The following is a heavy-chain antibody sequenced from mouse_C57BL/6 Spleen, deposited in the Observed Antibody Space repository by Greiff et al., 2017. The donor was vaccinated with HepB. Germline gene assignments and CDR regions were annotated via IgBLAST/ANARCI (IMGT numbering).Heavy chain of an antibody. CDR1: GYTFTDYN. J-gene: IGHJ3*01. CDR2: INPNNGGT. V-gene: IGHV1-18*01. D-gene: IGHD1-2*01. Sequence: VQLQQSGPELVKPGASVKIPCKASGYTFTDYNMDWVKQSHGKSLEWIGDINPNNGGTIYNQKFKGKATLTVDKSSSTAYMELRSLTSEDTAVYYCAREGYYGPWFAYWGQGTLVTVSA. CDR3: AREGYYGPWFAY.